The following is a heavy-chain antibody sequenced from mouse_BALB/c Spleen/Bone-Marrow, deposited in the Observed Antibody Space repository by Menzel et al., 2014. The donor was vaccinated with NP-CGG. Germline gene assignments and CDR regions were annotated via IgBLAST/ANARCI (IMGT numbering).Heavy chain of an antibody. J-gene: IGHJ2*01. CDR1: GYTFSSYW. CDR3: ARLNYYGSLDY. V-gene: IGHV1-9*01. D-gene: IGHD1-1*01. Sequence: QVQLQQSGAELMKPGASVKISCKATGYTFSSYWIEWVKQRPGHGLEWIGEILPGSGSTNYSEKFKGKATFTADTSSNTAYMQLSSLTSEDSAVYYCARLNYYGSLDYWGQGTTLTVSS. CDR2: ILPGSGST.